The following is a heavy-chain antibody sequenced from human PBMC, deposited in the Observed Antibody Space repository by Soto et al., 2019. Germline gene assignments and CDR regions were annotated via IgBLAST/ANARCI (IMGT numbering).Heavy chain of an antibody. J-gene: IGHJ5*02. CDR1: GVSCSSYA. CDR3: AKVAGVEKGGTVGGLDP. V-gene: IGHV3-30*18. Sequence: PGGSLRLSCQTPGVSCSSYAMHCVRQAPGKWLQWVGVISYDGSHKFYGESVKGRFTISRDNSKNTLYLQMPSLTTEDTGIYYCAKVAGVEKGGTVGGLDPWGQGTLVTVSS. D-gene: IGHD1-1*01. CDR2: ISYDGSHK.